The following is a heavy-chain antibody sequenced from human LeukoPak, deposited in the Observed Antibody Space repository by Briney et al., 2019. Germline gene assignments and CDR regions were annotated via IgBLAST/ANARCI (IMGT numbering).Heavy chain of an antibody. CDR2: ISSSSSYI. J-gene: IGHJ4*02. V-gene: IGHV3-21*04. Sequence: GGSLRLSCAASGFTFSSYSMNWVRQAPGKGLEWVSSISSSSSYIYYADSVKGRFTISRDNSKNTLYLQMNSLRAEDTAVYYCAKRVPPHDFWSGYTDYWGQGTLVTVSS. D-gene: IGHD3-3*01. CDR1: GFTFSSYS. CDR3: AKRVPPHDFWSGYTDY.